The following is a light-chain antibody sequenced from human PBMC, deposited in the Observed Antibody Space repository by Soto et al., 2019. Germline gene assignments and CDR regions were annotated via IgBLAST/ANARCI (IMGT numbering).Light chain of an antibody. CDR3: QQDGSSPYT. J-gene: IGKJ5*01. CDR2: GTS. V-gene: IGKV3-20*01. Sequence: EIVLTQSPDTLSLSPGKRATLSCRASQSLSTTDVVWYQQRSGQPPRLVIVGTSRTATVIPAMFSGRAYGTAFTPTISRRDPDDSAVYYWQQDGSSPYTFGRGTRLEIK. CDR1: QSLSTTD.